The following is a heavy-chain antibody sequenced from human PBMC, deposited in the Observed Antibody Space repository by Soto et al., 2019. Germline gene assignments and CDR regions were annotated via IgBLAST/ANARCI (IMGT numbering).Heavy chain of an antibody. Sequence: QVQLQESGPGLVKPSQTLSLTCTVSGGSISSGDYYWSWIRQPPGKGLEWIGYIYYSGSTYHNPSLKSRVTISVDTSKNQFALKLSSVTAADTAVYYCARELERIQVFDYWGQGTLVTVSS. CDR2: IYYSGST. V-gene: IGHV4-30-4*01. J-gene: IGHJ4*02. CDR3: ARELERIQVFDY. D-gene: IGHD5-18*01. CDR1: GGSISSGDYY.